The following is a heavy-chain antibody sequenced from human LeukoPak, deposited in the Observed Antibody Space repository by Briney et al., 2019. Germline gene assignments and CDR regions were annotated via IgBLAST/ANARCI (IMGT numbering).Heavy chain of an antibody. V-gene: IGHV3-30-3*01. CDR2: ISYDGSNK. Sequence: GRSLRLSCAASGFTFSSYAMHWVRQAPGKGLEWVAVISYDGSNKFYADSVKGRFTISRDNSKNTVYLQMNSLRAEDTAVYYCARDHVIRQAPPGYWGQGTLVTVSS. CDR1: GFTFSSYA. D-gene: IGHD3-10*01. J-gene: IGHJ4*02. CDR3: ARDHVIRQAPPGY.